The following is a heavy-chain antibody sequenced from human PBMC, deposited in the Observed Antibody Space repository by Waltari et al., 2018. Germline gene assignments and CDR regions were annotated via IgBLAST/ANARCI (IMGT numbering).Heavy chain of an antibody. CDR2: INHSGST. D-gene: IGHD3-10*01. Sequence: VQLQQWGAGLLKPSETLSLTCAVYGGSFSGYYWSWIRQPPGKGLEWIGEINHSGSTNYNPSLKSRVTISVDTSKNQFSLKLSSVTAADTAVYYCARQKGLWFGELLYYYGMDVWGQGTTVTVSS. J-gene: IGHJ6*02. CDR3: ARQKGLWFGELLYYYGMDV. CDR1: GGSFSGYY. V-gene: IGHV4-34*01.